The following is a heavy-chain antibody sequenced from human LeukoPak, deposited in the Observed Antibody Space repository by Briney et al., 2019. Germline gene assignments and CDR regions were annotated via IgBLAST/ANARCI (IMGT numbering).Heavy chain of an antibody. J-gene: IGHJ4*02. CDR1: GGSISSYY. D-gene: IGHD6-6*01. CDR3: ARATRPRGDFDY. CDR2: IYYSGST. Sequence: SETLSLTCTVSGGSISSYYWSWIRQPPGKGLEWIGYIYYSGSTNYNPSLKSRVTTSVDTSNNRFSLKLMSVTAADTAVYYCARATRPRGDFDYWGQGTLVTVSS. V-gene: IGHV4-59*08.